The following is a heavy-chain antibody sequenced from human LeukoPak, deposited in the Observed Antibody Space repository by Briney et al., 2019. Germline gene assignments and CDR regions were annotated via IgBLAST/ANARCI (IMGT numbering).Heavy chain of an antibody. CDR2: IGGSGSRT. D-gene: IGHD6-13*01. V-gene: IGHV3-23*01. CDR3: AKAGPSSGWYGIGY. CDR1: GFTFSSYG. J-gene: IGHJ4*02. Sequence: GGSLRLSCAASGFTFSSYGMHWVRQAPGKGLKWVSAIGGSGSRTYHADSVKGRFTISRDNSKNTLYLQMNSLRAEDTAVYYCAKAGPSSGWYGIGYWGQGTLVTVSS.